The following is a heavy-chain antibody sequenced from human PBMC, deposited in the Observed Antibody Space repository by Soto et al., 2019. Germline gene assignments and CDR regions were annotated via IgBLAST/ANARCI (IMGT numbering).Heavy chain of an antibody. J-gene: IGHJ3*02. CDR2: IYPGDSDT. D-gene: IGHD3-3*01. CDR3: ARRLYYDFWSGLYAFDS. V-gene: IGHV5-51*01. CDR1: GYSFTSYW. Sequence: LKISCKGSGYSFTSYWIGWVRQMPGKGLEWMGIIYPGDSDTRYSPSFQGQVTILVDKSIRTAYLQWSSLKASDTATYYCARRLYYDFWSGLYAFDSWGQGTMVTVSS.